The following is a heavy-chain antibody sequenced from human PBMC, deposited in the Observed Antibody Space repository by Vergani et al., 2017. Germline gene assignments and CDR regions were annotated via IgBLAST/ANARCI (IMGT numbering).Heavy chain of an antibody. CDR1: GGSISSSSYY. D-gene: IGHD6-19*01. CDR3: ARVVSTNSRIVVAGKLDY. Sequence: QLQLQESGPGLVKPSETLSLTCTVSGGSISSSSYYWGWIRQPPGKGLEWIGSIYYSGSTYYNPSLKSRVTISVDTSKNQFSLKLSSVTAADTAVYYCARVVSTNSRIVVAGKLDYWGQGTLVTVSS. J-gene: IGHJ4*02. V-gene: IGHV4-39*01. CDR2: IYYSGST.